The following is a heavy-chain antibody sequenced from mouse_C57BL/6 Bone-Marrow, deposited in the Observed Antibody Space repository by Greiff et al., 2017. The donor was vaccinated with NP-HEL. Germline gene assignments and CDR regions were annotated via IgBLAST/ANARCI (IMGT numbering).Heavy chain of an antibody. J-gene: IGHJ4*01. CDR3: VRAYSRAMDY. CDR2: IRSKSNNYAT. CDR1: GFSFNTYA. Sequence: EVQLVESGGGLVQPKGSLKLSCAASGFSFNTYAMNWVRQAPGKGLEWVARIRSKSNNYATYYADSVKDRFTISRDDSESMLYLQMNNLKTEDTAMYYCVRAYSRAMDYWGQGTSVTVSS. V-gene: IGHV10-1*01. D-gene: IGHD2-10*01.